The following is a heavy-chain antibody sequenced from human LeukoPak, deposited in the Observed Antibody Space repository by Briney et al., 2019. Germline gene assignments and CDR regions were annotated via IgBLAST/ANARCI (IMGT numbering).Heavy chain of an antibody. J-gene: IGHJ5*02. Sequence: PSETLSLTCAVYGGSFSGYYWSWIRQPPGKGLEWIGEINHSGSTNYNPSLKSRVTISVDTSKNQFSLKLKSVTAADTAVYYCVRGPYGSSISNWFDPWGQGILVIVSS. V-gene: IGHV4-34*01. CDR2: INHSGST. D-gene: IGHD3-10*01. CDR3: VRGPYGSSISNWFDP. CDR1: GGSFSGYY.